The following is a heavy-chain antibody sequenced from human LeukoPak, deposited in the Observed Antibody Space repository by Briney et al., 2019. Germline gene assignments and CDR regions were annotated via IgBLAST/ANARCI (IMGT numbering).Heavy chain of an antibody. Sequence: PSETLSLTCAVYGGSFSGYYWSWIRQPPGKGLERIGEINHSGSTNYNPSLKSRVTISVDTSKNQFSLKLSSVTAADTAVYYCARRRVTMVRGVKIAFDIWGQGTMVTVSS. CDR2: INHSGST. D-gene: IGHD3-10*01. V-gene: IGHV4-34*01. CDR1: GGSFSGYY. CDR3: ARRRVTMVRGVKIAFDI. J-gene: IGHJ3*02.